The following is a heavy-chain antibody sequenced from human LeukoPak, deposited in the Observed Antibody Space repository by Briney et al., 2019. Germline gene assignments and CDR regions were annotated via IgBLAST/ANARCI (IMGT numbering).Heavy chain of an antibody. Sequence: GGSLRLSCAASGFTFSSYAMHWVRQAPGKGLEYVSGIGRDGDNTYYANSVKGRFINSRDNSKNTLYLQMGSLSAEDMAMYYCVRVSSGYWYEDWGQGTLVTVSS. V-gene: IGHV3-64*01. J-gene: IGHJ4*02. D-gene: IGHD5-12*01. CDR1: GFTFSSYA. CDR3: VRVSSGYWYED. CDR2: IGRDGDNT.